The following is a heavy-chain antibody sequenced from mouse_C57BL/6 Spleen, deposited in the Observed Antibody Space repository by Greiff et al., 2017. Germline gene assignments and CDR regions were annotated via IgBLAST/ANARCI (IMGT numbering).Heavy chain of an antibody. Sequence: DVKLQESGPGMVKPSQSLSLTCTVTGYSITSGYDWHWIRHFPGNKLEWMGYISYSGSTNYNPSLKSRISITHDTSKNHFFLKLNSVTTEDTATYYCARERYGYDASWFAYWGQGTLVTVSA. CDR2: ISYSGST. CDR3: ARERYGYDASWFAY. J-gene: IGHJ3*01. V-gene: IGHV3-1*01. D-gene: IGHD2-2*01. CDR1: GYSITSGYD.